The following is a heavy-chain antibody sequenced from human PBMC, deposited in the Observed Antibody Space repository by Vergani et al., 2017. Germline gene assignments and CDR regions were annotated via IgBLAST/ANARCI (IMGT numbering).Heavy chain of an antibody. D-gene: IGHD3-10*01. CDR1: GGTFSSYA. CDR3: AMAKYYYGSGSQPNDY. J-gene: IGHJ4*02. Sequence: QVQLVQSGAEVKKPGSSVKVSCKASGGTFSSYAISWVRQAPGQGLEWMGRIIPIFGTANYAQKFQGRVTITADESTSTAYMELSSLRSEDTAVYYCAMAKYYYGSGSQPNDYWGQGTLVTVSS. CDR2: IIPIFGTA. V-gene: IGHV1-69*18.